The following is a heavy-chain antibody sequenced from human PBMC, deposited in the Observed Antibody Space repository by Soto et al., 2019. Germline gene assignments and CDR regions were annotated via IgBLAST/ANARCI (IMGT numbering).Heavy chain of an antibody. CDR2: VTESGGST. D-gene: IGHD2-8*01. CDR3: AKGWDTILMVYAIDSYFDY. CDR1: GFTFSSYA. V-gene: IGHV3-23*01. J-gene: IGHJ4*02. Sequence: GGSLRLSCTASGFTFSSYAMSWVRQAPGKGLEWVSTVTESGGSTHYADSVKGRFSISRDNSKNSLYLQMNSLRAGDTAVYYCAKGWDTILMVYAIDSYFDYWGQGTLVTVSS.